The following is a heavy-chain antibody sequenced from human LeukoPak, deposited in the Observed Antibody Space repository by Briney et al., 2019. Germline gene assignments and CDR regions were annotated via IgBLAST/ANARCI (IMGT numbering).Heavy chain of an antibody. J-gene: IGHJ4*02. D-gene: IGHD3-9*01. Sequence: GGSLRLSCAASGFTFSSYEMNWVRQAPGKGLEWVSYISSSGSTIYYADSVKGRFTISRDNAKNSLYLQMNSLRAEDTAVYYCARDHPLVLRYFDWLSRDRYFDYWGQGTLVTVSS. V-gene: IGHV3-48*03. CDR3: ARDHPLVLRYFDWLSRDRYFDY. CDR1: GFTFSSYE. CDR2: ISSSGSTI.